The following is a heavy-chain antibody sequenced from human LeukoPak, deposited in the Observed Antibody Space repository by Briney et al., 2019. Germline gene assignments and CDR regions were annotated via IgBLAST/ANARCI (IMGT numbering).Heavy chain of an antibody. Sequence: EASVKVSCKASGYTFTSYYMHWVRQAPGQGLEWMGGIIPIFGTANYAQKFQGRVTITADISTSTAYMELSSLRSEDTAVYYCARGFWRGYGYNFDYWGQGTLVTVSS. CDR2: IIPIFGTA. D-gene: IGHD5-18*01. V-gene: IGHV1-69*06. CDR3: ARGFWRGYGYNFDY. J-gene: IGHJ4*02. CDR1: GYTFTSYY.